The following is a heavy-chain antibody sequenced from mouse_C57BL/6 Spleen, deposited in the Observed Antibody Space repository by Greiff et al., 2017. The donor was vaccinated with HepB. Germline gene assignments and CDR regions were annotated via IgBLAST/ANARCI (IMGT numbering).Heavy chain of an antibody. V-gene: IGHV14-3*01. Sequence: EVQGVESVAELVRPGASVKLSCTASGFNIKNTYMHWVKQRPEQGLEWIGRIDPANGNTKYAPKFQGKATITADTSSNTAYLQLSSLTSEDTAIYYCASYYGSSSYYFDYWGQGTTLTVSS. CDR1: GFNIKNTY. J-gene: IGHJ2*01. CDR3: ASYYGSSSYYFDY. CDR2: IDPANGNT. D-gene: IGHD1-1*01.